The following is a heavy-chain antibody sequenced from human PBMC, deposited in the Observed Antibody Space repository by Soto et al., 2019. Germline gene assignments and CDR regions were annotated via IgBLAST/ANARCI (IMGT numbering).Heavy chain of an antibody. CDR1: GGSISSYY. CDR2: IYYSGST. V-gene: IGHV4-59*01. CDR3: ARAPHSSGWYFYFDY. D-gene: IGHD6-19*01. Sequence: SETLSLTCTVSGGSISSYYWSWIRQPPGKGLEWIGYIYYSGSTNYNPSLKSRVTISVDTSKNQFSLKLSSVTAADTAVYYCARAPHSSGWYFYFDYWGQGTLVTVPQ. J-gene: IGHJ4*02.